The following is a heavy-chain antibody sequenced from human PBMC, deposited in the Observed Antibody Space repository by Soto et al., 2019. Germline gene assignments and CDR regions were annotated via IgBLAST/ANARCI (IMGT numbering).Heavy chain of an antibody. J-gene: IGHJ4*02. V-gene: IGHV3-74*01. Sequence: EVQLVESGGGLVQPGGSLRLSCAASGFTFSSDWMHWVRQVPGKGLVWVSRISPDGITRNYADSVKGRFIISRDNAKNTLYLQMNSLSPEYTAVYYCARGRSGYYGYFDCWGQGALVTVSS. CDR3: ARGRSGYYGYFDC. CDR2: ISPDGITR. CDR1: GFTFSSDW. D-gene: IGHD2-15*01.